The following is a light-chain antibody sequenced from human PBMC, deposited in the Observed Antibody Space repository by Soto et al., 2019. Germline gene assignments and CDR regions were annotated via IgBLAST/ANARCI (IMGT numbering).Light chain of an antibody. Sequence: EIVLTQSPGTLSLSPGERATLSCRASQSVSNYLAWYQQKPGQAPRLLIYGASNRATGIPDRFSGSESGTDFTLTISRLEPEDLAVYYCQQYGKSPLTFGGGTKVDIK. CDR1: QSVSNY. J-gene: IGKJ4*01. CDR3: QQYGKSPLT. V-gene: IGKV3-20*01. CDR2: GAS.